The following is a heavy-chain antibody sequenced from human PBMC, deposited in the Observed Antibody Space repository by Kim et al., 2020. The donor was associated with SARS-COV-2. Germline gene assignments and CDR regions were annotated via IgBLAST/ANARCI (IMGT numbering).Heavy chain of an antibody. V-gene: IGHV4-59*13. CDR1: GGSISSYY. CDR2: IYYSGST. CDR3: ARDKYSGYRSNWFDP. J-gene: IGHJ5*02. D-gene: IGHD5-12*01. Sequence: SETLSLTCTVSGGSISSYYWSWIRQPPGKGLEWIGYIYYSGSTNYNPSLKSRVTISVDTSKNQFSLKLSSVTAADTAVYYCARDKYSGYRSNWFDPWGQGTLVTVSS.